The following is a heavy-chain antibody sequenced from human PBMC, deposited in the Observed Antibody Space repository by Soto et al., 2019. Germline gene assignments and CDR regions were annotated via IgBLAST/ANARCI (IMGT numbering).Heavy chain of an antibody. CDR2: IYCRGST. D-gene: IGHD3-16*02. J-gene: IGHJ6*02. CDR3: ARATRYAYVWGSYRNYYGRDV. V-gene: IGHV4-30-4*01. Sequence: QVQLQESGPGLVKPSQTLSLTCTVSGGSISIGDYYWSWILPPPGQGLERIGYIYCRGSTYYNPSLKSRINLSADTSKTRFSLELSSVTAADRAVYYCARATRYAYVWGSYRNYYGRDVWCQGTTVTVAS. CDR1: GGSISIGDYY.